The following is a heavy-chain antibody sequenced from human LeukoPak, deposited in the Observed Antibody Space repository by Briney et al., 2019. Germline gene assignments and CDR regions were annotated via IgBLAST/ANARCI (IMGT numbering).Heavy chain of an antibody. CDR3: ARDWDYDSSGFLDY. D-gene: IGHD3-22*01. CDR1: GGTFSSYA. J-gene: IGHJ4*02. V-gene: IGHV1-69*04. Sequence: SVTVSCKASGGTFSSYAISWVRQAPGQGLEWMGRIIPILGIANYAQKFQGRVTITADKSTSTAYMELSSLRSEDTAVYYCARDWDYDSSGFLDYWGQGTLVTVSS. CDR2: IIPILGIA.